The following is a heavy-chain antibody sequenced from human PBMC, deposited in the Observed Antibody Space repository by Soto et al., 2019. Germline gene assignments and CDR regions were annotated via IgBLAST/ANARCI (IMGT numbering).Heavy chain of an antibody. V-gene: IGHV3-7*03. CDR3: ARDQAGIERGGPIYYYYGMDV. CDR2: IKQDGSEK. J-gene: IGHJ6*02. Sequence: PGGSLRLSCAASGFTFSSYWMSWVRQAPGKGLEWVANIKQDGSEKYYVDSVKGRFTISRDNAKNSLYLQMNSLRAEDTAVYYCARDQAGIERGGPIYYYYGMDVWGQGTTVTVSS. D-gene: IGHD1-1*01. CDR1: GFTFSSYW.